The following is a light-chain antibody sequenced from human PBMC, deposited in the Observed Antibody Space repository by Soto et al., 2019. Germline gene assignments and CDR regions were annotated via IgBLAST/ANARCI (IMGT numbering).Light chain of an antibody. CDR2: DVS. CDR3: AAWDDSLNGFV. Sequence: QSALTQPRSVSGSPGQSVTISCTGTSSDVGGYNYVSWYQQYSGKAPKVMIYDVSKRPSGVPDRFSGSKSGTSASLAISGLQSEDEADFHCAAWDDSLNGFVFGTGTKVTVL. V-gene: IGLV2-11*01. CDR1: SSDVGGYNY. J-gene: IGLJ1*01.